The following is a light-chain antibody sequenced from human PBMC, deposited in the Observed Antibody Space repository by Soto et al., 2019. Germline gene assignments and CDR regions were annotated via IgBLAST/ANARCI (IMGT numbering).Light chain of an antibody. Sequence: QSALTQPASVSGSDGQSITISCSGTIRDVGPYNLVSWYQQHTGTAPKLIIYEVRNRPAGSSSRFSGSRSGNTASLTISGVQCGDEGAYYCSAYSARRTLVFGGVTKLTVL. CDR1: IRDVGPYNL. CDR2: EVR. CDR3: SAYSARRTLV. J-gene: IGLJ3*02. V-gene: IGLV2-14*01.